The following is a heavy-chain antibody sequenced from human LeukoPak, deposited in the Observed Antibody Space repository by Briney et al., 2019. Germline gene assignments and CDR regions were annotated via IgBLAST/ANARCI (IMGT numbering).Heavy chain of an antibody. CDR3: ARTIDPYYFDY. V-gene: IGHV4-61*02. D-gene: IGHD3-3*01. J-gene: IGHJ4*02. CDR2: IHASGTT. CDR1: GGSLSTNSYY. Sequence: SETLSLTCTVSGGSLSTNSYYWSWIRQPAGKGLEWIGRIHASGTTNYNPSLKSRVTISVDTSKIQFSLMLRSVTAADTAVYFCARTIDPYYFDYWGQGTLVTVSS.